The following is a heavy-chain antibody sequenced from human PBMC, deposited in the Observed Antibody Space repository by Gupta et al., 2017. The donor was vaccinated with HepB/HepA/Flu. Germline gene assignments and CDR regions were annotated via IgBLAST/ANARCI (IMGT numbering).Heavy chain of an antibody. Sequence: ESGPGLVKPSQTLSLTCTVSGGSISSGGYYWSWIRQHPGKGLEWIGYLYYSGSTYYNPSLKSRVTISVDTSKNQFSLKLSSGTAADTAGYDGARAEGAYSSNWYFDYWGQGTRGTVAS. CDR1: GGSISSGGYY. CDR3: ARAEGAYSSNWYFDY. J-gene: IGHJ4*02. V-gene: IGHV4-31*03. D-gene: IGHD6-13*01. CDR2: LYYSGST.